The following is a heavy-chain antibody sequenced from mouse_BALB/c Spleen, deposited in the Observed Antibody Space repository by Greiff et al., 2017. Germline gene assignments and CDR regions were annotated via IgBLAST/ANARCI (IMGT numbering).Heavy chain of an antibody. V-gene: IGHV5-6-5*01. D-gene: IGHD1-1*01. Sequence: DVKLVESGGGLVKPGGSLKLSCAASGFTFSSYAMSWVRQTPEKRLEWVASISSGGSTYYPDSVKGRFTISRDNARNILYLQMSSLRSEDTAMYYCARGLLLRSPYYAMDYWGQGTSVTVSS. CDR3: ARGLLLRSPYYAMDY. J-gene: IGHJ4*01. CDR1: GFTFSSYA. CDR2: ISSGGST.